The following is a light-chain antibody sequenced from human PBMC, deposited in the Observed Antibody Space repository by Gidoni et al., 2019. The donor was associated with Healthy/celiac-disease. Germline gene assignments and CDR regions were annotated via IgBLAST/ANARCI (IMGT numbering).Light chain of an antibody. J-gene: IGKJ1*01. V-gene: IGKV1-8*01. CDR2: AAS. CDR3: QQYYTYPRT. CDR1: QGISSY. Sequence: AIRMTQSPSSFSASTGDRVTITCRASQGISSYLAWYQQKPGKAPKLLIYAASTLHCVVPSRFSGSGSGPYFTLAISCLQSEDFAPYYCQQYYTYPRTFGQGIKVDTK.